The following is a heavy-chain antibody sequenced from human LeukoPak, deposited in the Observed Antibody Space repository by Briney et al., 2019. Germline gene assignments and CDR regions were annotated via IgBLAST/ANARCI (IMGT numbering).Heavy chain of an antibody. V-gene: IGHV3-21*01. J-gene: IGHJ4*02. CDR3: ARDLQYSSSPDYFNY. CDR1: GFTFSSYS. CDR2: ISSSSSYI. D-gene: IGHD6-6*01. Sequence: GGSLRLSCAASGFTFSSYSMNWVRQAPGNGLEWVSSISSSSSYIYYADSVKGRFTISRDNAKNSLYLQMNSLRAEDTAVYYCARDLQYSSSPDYFNYWGQGTLVTVSS.